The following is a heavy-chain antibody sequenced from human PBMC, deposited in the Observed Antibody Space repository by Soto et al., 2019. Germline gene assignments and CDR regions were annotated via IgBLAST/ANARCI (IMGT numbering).Heavy chain of an antibody. J-gene: IGHJ4*02. V-gene: IGHV4-31*03. Sequence: SETLSLTCTVSGGSISSGGYYWSWIRQHPGKGLEWIGYIYYSGSTYYNPSLKSRVTISVDTSKNQFSLKLSSVTAADTAVYYCAREFVRQQFDYWGQGTLVTVSS. D-gene: IGHD6-13*01. CDR3: AREFVRQQFDY. CDR2: IYYSGST. CDR1: GGSISSGGYY.